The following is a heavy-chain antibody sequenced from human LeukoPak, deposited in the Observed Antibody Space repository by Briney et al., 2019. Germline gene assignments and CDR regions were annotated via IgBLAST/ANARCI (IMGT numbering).Heavy chain of an antibody. J-gene: IGHJ4*02. Sequence: PGGSLTLSCAASGFTLSKYLMHWVRQAPGKGLAWVSRISSDGTTTAYADSVKGRFTVSRDSAKNMLYLQMNSLRVEDTAMYYCASPGDNYAILGLDYWGQGTLVTVSS. V-gene: IGHV3-74*01. D-gene: IGHD3-9*01. CDR3: ASPGDNYAILGLDY. CDR2: ISSDGTTT. CDR1: GFTLSKYL.